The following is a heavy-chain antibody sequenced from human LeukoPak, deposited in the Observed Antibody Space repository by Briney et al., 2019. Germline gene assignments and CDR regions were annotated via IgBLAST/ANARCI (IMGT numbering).Heavy chain of an antibody. CDR1: GFTFSSYS. Sequence: PGGSLRLSCVASGFTFSSYSMNWVRQAPGKGLEWVSSISSSTTYTYYADSVKGRFTISRDNAKNSLYLQMNSLRVDDTALYYCARDSTGDLDYWGQGTLVAVPS. D-gene: IGHD2-21*02. J-gene: IGHJ4*02. V-gene: IGHV3-21*01. CDR3: ARDSTGDLDY. CDR2: ISSSTTYT.